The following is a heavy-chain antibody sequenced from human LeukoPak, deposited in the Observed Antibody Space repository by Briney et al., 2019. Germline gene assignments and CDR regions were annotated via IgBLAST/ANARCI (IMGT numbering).Heavy chain of an antibody. J-gene: IGHJ5*02. Sequence: PSETLSLTCTVSGGSISSYYWSWIRQPPGKGLEWIGYIYYSGSTNYNPSLKSRVTISVDTSKNQFSLKLSSVTAADTAVYYCARHLGVRSGSFRVDNWFDPWGQGTLVTVSS. D-gene: IGHD1-26*01. V-gene: IGHV4-59*08. CDR1: GGSISSYY. CDR3: ARHLGVRSGSFRVDNWFDP. CDR2: IYYSGST.